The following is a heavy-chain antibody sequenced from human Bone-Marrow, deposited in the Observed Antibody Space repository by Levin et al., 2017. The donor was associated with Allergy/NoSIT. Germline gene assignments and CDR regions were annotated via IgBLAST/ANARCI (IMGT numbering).Heavy chain of an antibody. D-gene: IGHD3-10*01. CDR2: IYHSGST. CDR3: ARDLRSGSYLSGGGFDY. J-gene: IGHJ4*02. V-gene: IGHV4-4*02. CDR1: GGSISSSNW. Sequence: PSETLSLTCAVSGGSISSSNWWSWVRQPPGKGLEWIGEIYHSGSTNYNPSLKSRVTISVDKSKNQFSLKLSSVTAADTAVYYCARDLRSGSYLSGGGFDYWGQGTLVTVSS.